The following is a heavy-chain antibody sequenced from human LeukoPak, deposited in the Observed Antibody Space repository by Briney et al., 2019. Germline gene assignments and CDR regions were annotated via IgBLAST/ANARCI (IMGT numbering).Heavy chain of an antibody. D-gene: IGHD6-13*01. CDR1: GFTFSSFA. J-gene: IGHJ4*02. V-gene: IGHV3-30-3*01. Sequence: GGSLRLSCAASGFTFSSFAMHWVRQAPGKGLEWVAVISYDGSNKYYADSVKGRFTISRDNSKNTLYLQMNSLRAEDTAVYYCAREAGTGDYWGQGTLVTVSP. CDR2: ISYDGSNK. CDR3: AREAGTGDY.